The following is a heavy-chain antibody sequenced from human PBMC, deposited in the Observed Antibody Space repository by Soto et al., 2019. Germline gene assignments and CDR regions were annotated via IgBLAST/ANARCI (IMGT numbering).Heavy chain of an antibody. V-gene: IGHV4-4*02. CDR2: IYHSGST. CDR3: ARGTGCSGGSCYSLYYFDY. Sequence: TSETLSLTCAVSGGSISSSNWWSWVRQPPGKGLEWIGEIYHSGSTNYNPSLKSRVTISVDKSKNQFSLKLSSVTAADTAVYYCARGTGCSGGSCYSLYYFDYWGQGTLVTVSS. D-gene: IGHD2-15*01. CDR1: GGSISSSNW. J-gene: IGHJ4*02.